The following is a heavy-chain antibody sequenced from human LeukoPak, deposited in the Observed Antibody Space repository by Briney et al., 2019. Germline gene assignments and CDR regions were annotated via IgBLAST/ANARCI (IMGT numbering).Heavy chain of an antibody. D-gene: IGHD3-9*01. V-gene: IGHV3-33*01. J-gene: IGHJ4*02. CDR1: GFTFSSYG. CDR3: ARDGDSNYDILTGYYNNEYYFDY. Sequence: GGSLRLSCAASGFTFSSYGMHWVRQAPGKGLEWVAVIWYDGSNKYYADSVKGRFTISRDNSKNTLHLRMNSLRAEDTAVYYCARDGDSNYDILTGYYNNEYYFDYWGQGTLVTVSS. CDR2: IWYDGSNK.